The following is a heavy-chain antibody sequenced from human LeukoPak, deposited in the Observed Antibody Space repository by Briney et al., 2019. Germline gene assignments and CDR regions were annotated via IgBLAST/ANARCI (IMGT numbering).Heavy chain of an antibody. D-gene: IGHD5-24*01. CDR2: IKQDGSEK. J-gene: IGHJ3*02. CDR1: WFRESMYM. Sequence: VGTLRPSCARAWFRESMYMLGGAVQSPGKGLEWVANIKQDGSEKYYVDSVKGRFTISRDNAKNSLYLQMNSLRAEDTAVYYCAKPAGGAWLHHQRGNAFDIWGQGTMVTVSS. V-gene: IGHV3-7*03. CDR3: AKPAGGAWLHHQRGNAFDI.